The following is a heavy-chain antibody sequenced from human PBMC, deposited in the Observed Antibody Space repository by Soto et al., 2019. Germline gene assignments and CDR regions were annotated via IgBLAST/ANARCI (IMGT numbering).Heavy chain of an antibody. CDR3: ARLLGYSYGHQELFAY. CDR2: IYPGDFDT. J-gene: IGHJ4*02. CDR1: GERFQTYW. Sequence: GESQRISCRGSGERFQTYWIAWVRQIPRKGLEWMGIIYPGDFDTRYSPSFQGHVSMSVDKSISTAYLQWSSLETSDTAMYFCARLLGYSYGHQELFAYWGQGAPVPV. V-gene: IGHV5-51*01. D-gene: IGHD5-18*01.